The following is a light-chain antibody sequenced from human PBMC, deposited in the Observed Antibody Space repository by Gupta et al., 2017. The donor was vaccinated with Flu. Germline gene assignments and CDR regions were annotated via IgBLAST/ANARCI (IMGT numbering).Light chain of an antibody. CDR3: AAWDDSLNGPV. Sequence: SLLTQPPSPSGTPGQRVTISCSGSSSNIGSNTVNWYQQLPGTAPKLLIYSNNQRPSGVPDRFSGSKSGTSASLAISGLQSEDEADYYCAAWDDSLNGPVFGGGTKLTVL. V-gene: IGLV1-44*01. CDR2: SNN. J-gene: IGLJ3*02. CDR1: SSNIGSNT.